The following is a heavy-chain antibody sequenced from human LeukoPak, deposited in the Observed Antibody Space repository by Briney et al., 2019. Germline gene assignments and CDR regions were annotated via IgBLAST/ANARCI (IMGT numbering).Heavy chain of an antibody. Sequence: ASVKVSCKAPGYTFTSYYMHWVRQAPGQGLEWMGIINPSGGSTSYAQKFQGRVTMTRDMSTSTVYMELSSLRSEDTAVYYCARGFYDILTGYYKGELYYFDYWGQGTLVTVSS. V-gene: IGHV1-46*01. J-gene: IGHJ4*02. CDR1: GYTFTSYY. D-gene: IGHD3-9*01. CDR2: INPSGGST. CDR3: ARGFYDILTGYYKGELYYFDY.